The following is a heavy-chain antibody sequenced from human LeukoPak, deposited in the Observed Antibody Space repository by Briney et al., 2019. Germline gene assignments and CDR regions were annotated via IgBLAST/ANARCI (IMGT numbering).Heavy chain of an antibody. D-gene: IGHD4-17*01. CDR1: GGSISSYY. CDR2: IYYSGST. Sequence: SETLSLTCTVSGGSISSYYWSWIRQPPGKGLEWIGYIYYSGSTNYNPSLKSRVTISVDTSKNQFSLKLSSVTAADTAVYYCARGDYGDYDYVTNFDYWGQGTLVTVSS. J-gene: IGHJ4*02. CDR3: ARGDYGDYDYVTNFDY. V-gene: IGHV4-59*01.